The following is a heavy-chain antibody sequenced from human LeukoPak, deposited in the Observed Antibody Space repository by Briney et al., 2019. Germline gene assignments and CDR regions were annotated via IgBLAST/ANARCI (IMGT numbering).Heavy chain of an antibody. CDR2: ISYDGSNK. CDR1: GFTFSSYG. J-gene: IGHJ6*02. D-gene: IGHD2-2*01. Sequence: SGGPLRLSCAASGFTFSSYGMHWVRQAPGKGLEWVAVISYDGSNKYYADSVEGRFTISRDNSKNTLYLQMNSLRAEDTAVYYCTRPLRYDTSWNYYCYGMDVWGQGTTVTVSS. CDR3: TRPLRYDTSWNYYCYGMDV. V-gene: IGHV3-30*03.